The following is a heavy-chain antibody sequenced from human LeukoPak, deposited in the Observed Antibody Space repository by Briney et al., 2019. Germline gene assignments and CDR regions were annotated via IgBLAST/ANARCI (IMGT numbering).Heavy chain of an antibody. D-gene: IGHD5-12*01. Sequence: PSETLSLTCTVSGGSISSNCWCWIRQPPGKGLEWIGYTNYSGSSNYNPSLTSRVTISVDTATTKFSLYLSSVSPADTAVYYCAGAKSGYVDVYFDYWGQGTLVSVSS. CDR1: GGSISSNC. CDR2: TNYSGSS. V-gene: IGHV4-59*01. J-gene: IGHJ4*02. CDR3: AGAKSGYVDVYFDY.